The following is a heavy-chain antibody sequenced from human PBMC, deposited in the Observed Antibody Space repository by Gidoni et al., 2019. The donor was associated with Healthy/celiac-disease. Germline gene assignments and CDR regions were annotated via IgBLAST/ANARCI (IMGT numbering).Heavy chain of an antibody. D-gene: IGHD3-3*01. CDR3: ARDRFLEWLVDY. CDR2: ISYDGSNK. CDR1: GFTFSSYA. J-gene: IGHJ4*02. V-gene: IGHV3-30-3*01. Sequence: QVQLVESGGGAVQPGRSLRLSCATFGFTFSSYAMHWVRQAPGKGLAWVAVISYDGSNKYYADSVKGRFTISRDNSKNTLYLQMNSLRAEDTAVYYCARDRFLEWLVDYWGQGTLVTVSS.